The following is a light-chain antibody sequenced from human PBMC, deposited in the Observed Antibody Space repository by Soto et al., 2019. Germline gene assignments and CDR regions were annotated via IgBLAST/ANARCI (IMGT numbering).Light chain of an antibody. V-gene: IGKV1-39*01. Sequence: DIPMTQSPSSLSASVGDRVTITCRASQSISSYLNWYQQKPGKAPKLLIYAASSLQTGVPSRFSGSGSGTDVTLTISSLQPEDIVTYYCQQSYSNPWTFGQGTKVEIQ. CDR1: QSISSY. J-gene: IGKJ1*01. CDR2: AAS. CDR3: QQSYSNPWT.